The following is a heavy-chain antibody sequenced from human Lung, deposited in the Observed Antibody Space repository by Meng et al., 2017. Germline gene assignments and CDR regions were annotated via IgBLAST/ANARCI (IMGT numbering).Heavy chain of an antibody. V-gene: IGHV4-59*01. CDR2: IYYSGST. CDR3: ASSGYSSSWYPVYYYYGMDV. D-gene: IGHD6-13*01. J-gene: IGHJ6*01. CDR1: GGSISSYY. Sequence: SETLSLTCTVSGGSISSYYWSWIRQPPGKGLEWIGYIYYSGSTNYNPSLKSRVTISVDTSKNQFSLKLSSVTAADTAVYYCASSGYSSSWYPVYYYYGMDVWGQGTTVT.